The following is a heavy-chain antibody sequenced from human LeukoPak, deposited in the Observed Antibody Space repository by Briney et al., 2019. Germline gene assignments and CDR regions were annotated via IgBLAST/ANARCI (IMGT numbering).Heavy chain of an antibody. CDR3: VKALRPYCSGGSCSHPGY. J-gene: IGHJ4*02. D-gene: IGHD2-15*01. CDR2: ISSNGGST. Sequence: PGGSLRLSCSASGFTFSSYAMHWVRQAPGKGLEYVSAISSNGGSTYYADSVKGRFTISRDKSKNTLYLQMSSLRAEDTAVYYCVKALRPYCSGGSCSHPGYWGQGTLVTVSS. CDR1: GFTFSSYA. V-gene: IGHV3-64D*06.